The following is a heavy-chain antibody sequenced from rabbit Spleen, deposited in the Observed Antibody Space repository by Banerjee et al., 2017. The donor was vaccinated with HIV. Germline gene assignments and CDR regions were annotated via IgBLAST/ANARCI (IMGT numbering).Heavy chain of an antibody. CDR2: IYAGSSGNT. CDR1: GFSFSNSYY. J-gene: IGHJ4*01. Sequence: QSLEESGGDLVKPGASLTLTCTASGFSFSNSYYMCWVRQAPGKGLECIACIYAGSSGNTYYASWAKGRFTISKTSSTTVTLQMTSLTAADTATYFCARETSSGWGVVSYYFNLWGPGTLVTVS. V-gene: IGHV1S40*01. CDR3: ARETSSGWGVVSYYFNL. D-gene: IGHD4-1*01.